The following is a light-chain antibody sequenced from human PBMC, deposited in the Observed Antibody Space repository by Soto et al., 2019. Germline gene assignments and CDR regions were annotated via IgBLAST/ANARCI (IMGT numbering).Light chain of an antibody. CDR3: QQYGSSRT. V-gene: IGKV3-20*01. CDR2: AAS. CDR1: QSVRSNY. J-gene: IGKJ1*01. Sequence: EIVLTQSPGTLSLSPGERATLSCRASQSVRSNYLAWYQQKPGQAPRLLISAASSRATGIPDRFSGSGSGTEFTLTISRLEPEDFAVYYCQQYGSSRTFGQGTKVEVK.